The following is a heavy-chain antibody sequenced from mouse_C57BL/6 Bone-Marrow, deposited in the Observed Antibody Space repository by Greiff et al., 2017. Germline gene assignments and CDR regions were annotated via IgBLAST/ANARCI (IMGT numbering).Heavy chain of an antibody. V-gene: IGHV14-1*01. D-gene: IGHD1-1*01. J-gene: IGHJ2*01. CDR1: GFNIKDYY. CDR3: TSPIITTEYFDY. CDR2: IDPGDGDT. Sequence: VQLQQSGAELVRPGASVKLSCTASGFNIKDYYMNWVKQRPEQGLEWIGRIDPGDGDTEYAPKFQGKATMTADPSSNTAYLQLSSLTSEDSAVYFCTSPIITTEYFDYWGQGTTLTVSS.